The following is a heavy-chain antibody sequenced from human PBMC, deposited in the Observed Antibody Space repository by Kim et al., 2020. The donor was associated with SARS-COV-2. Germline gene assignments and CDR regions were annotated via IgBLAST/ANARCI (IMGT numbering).Heavy chain of an antibody. Sequence: ASVKVSCKASGYTFTGYYMHWVRHAPGQGLEWMGRINPNSGGTNYAQKFQGRVTMTRDTSISTAYMELSRLRSDDTAVFYCAKDNGYSGSDYWGQGTLVTVSS. V-gene: IGHV1-2*06. J-gene: IGHJ4*02. CDR2: INPNSGGT. D-gene: IGHD5-12*01. CDR1: GYTFTGYY. CDR3: AKDNGYSGSDY.